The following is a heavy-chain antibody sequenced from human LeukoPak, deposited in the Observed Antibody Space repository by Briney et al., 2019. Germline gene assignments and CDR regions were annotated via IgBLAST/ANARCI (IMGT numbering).Heavy chain of an antibody. Sequence: GASVKVSCKASGGTFSSYGITWVRQAPGQGLEWMGWISTYNGNTNYAQKLQGRVTMTTDTSTSTAYMELRSLRSDDTAVYYCARGPYCSGGTCYSQYFDFWGQGTLVPVSS. J-gene: IGHJ4*02. V-gene: IGHV1-18*01. D-gene: IGHD2-15*01. CDR3: ARGPYCSGGTCYSQYFDF. CDR1: GGTFSSYG. CDR2: ISTYNGNT.